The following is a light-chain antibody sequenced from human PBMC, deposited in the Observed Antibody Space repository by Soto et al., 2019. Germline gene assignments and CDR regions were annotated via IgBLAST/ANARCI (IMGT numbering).Light chain of an antibody. J-gene: IGLJ3*02. V-gene: IGLV2-14*03. CDR3: SSYTSSGPVL. CDR2: DVS. Sequence: QSALTQPASVSGSPGQSITISCTGTTSDIGDSKYVSWYQQHPGKAPKLMIYDVSNRPSGVSNRFSGSKSGNTASLTISGLQAEDEADYYCSSYTSSGPVLFGGGTKLTVL. CDR1: TSDIGDSKY.